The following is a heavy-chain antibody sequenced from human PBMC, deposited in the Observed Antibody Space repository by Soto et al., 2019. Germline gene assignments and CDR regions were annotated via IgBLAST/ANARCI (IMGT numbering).Heavy chain of an antibody. CDR3: ARTTAVPNTLRSRYFFDY. CDR1: GVSFRNTTYY. V-gene: IGHV4-61*01. D-gene: IGHD4-17*01. Sequence: LPLSCSVSGVSFRNTTYYLSFSRRPRANRLELIWYVYYSGTTYYNPSLKSRVTISVDLSKNQFSLRLSSVTTADTALYYCARTTAVPNTLRSRYFFDYWGQGTLVTVS. J-gene: IGHJ4*02. CDR2: VYYSGTT.